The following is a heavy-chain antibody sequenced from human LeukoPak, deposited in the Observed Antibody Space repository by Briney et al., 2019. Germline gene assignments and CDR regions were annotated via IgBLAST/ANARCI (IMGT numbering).Heavy chain of an antibody. CDR1: GFTFSDYW. CDR3: ARTAGQQLEDYFDY. J-gene: IGHJ4*02. CDR2: IKQDGSEK. D-gene: IGHD6-13*01. Sequence: GGSLRLSCAASGFTFSDYWMSWVRQAPGKGLEWVANIKQDGSEKYYVDSVKGRFIISRDNAKNSLYLQMNSLRAEDTAVYYCARTAGQQLEDYFDYWGQGTLVTVSS. V-gene: IGHV3-7*01.